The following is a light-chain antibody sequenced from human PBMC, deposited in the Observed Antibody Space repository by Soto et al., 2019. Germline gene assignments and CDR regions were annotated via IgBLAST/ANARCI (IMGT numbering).Light chain of an antibody. CDR3: CSFTSSSTPGYV. CDR2: DVS. CDR1: ISDVGGYSS. J-gene: IGLJ1*01. V-gene: IGLV2-14*03. Sequence: QSVLAQPASVSGSPGQSIAFSCAGTISDVGGYSSVSWYQQHPGKAPNLMIYDVSNRPSGVSNRFSGSKSVNTASLTISGLQAEDEADYYCCSFTSSSTPGYVFGTGTKVTVL.